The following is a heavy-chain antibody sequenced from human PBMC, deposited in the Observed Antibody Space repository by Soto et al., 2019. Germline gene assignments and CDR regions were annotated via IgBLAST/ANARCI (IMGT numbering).Heavy chain of an antibody. V-gene: IGHV3-7*01. CDR1: GFTFSSYW. CDR2: IKQDGSEK. J-gene: IGHJ3*02. D-gene: IGHD3-16*01. Sequence: GGSLRLSCAASGFTFSSYWMSWVRQAPGKGLEWVANIKQDGSEKYYVDSVKGRFTISRDNAKNSLYLQMNSLRAEDTAVYYFSRVQINDYIWGSYPNRGAFDIWGQGTMVTVSS. CDR3: SRVQINDYIWGSYPNRGAFDI.